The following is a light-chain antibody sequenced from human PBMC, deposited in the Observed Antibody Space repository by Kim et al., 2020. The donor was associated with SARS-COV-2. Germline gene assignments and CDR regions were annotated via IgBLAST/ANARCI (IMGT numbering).Light chain of an antibody. CDR3: HSYDSGLTGYV. J-gene: IGLJ1*01. CDR2: GDT. CDR1: SSNIGADSD. Sequence: QGVTSPCTGSSSNIGADSDVPWYQHLPGTAPKLLIFGDTTRASGVPGRFSGSKSGTSASLAITGLQAEDEGDYYCHSYDSGLTGYVFGSGTKVTVL. V-gene: IGLV1-40*01.